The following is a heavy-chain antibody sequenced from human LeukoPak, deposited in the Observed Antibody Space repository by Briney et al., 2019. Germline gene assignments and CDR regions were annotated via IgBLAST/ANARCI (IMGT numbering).Heavy chain of an antibody. Sequence: SETLSLTCTVSGGSISSGGYYWSWIRQPPGKGLEWIGYIYHSGSTYYNPSLKSRVTISVDTSKNQFSPKLSSVTAADTAVYYCARAVGVGATGGLDYWGQGTLVTVSS. V-gene: IGHV4-30-2*01. CDR2: IYHSGST. CDR1: GGSISSGGYY. CDR3: ARAVGVGATGGLDY. J-gene: IGHJ4*02. D-gene: IGHD1-26*01.